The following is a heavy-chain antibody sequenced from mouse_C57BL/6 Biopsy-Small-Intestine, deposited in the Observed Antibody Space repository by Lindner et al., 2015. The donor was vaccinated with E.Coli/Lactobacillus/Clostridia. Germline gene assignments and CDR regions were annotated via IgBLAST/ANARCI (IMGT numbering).Heavy chain of an antibody. J-gene: IGHJ4*01. CDR2: IDPETGGT. D-gene: IGHD1-1*01. CDR3: TRGGNGSSPYDYAMDY. CDR1: GYRFTDYE. Sequence: VQLQESGAELVRPGASVTLSCKASGYRFTDYEMHWVKQTPVHGLEWIGAIDPETGGTAYSQKFKGKAILTADKSSSTAYMELRSLTSEDSAVYYCTRGGNGSSPYDYAMDYWGQGTSVTVSS. V-gene: IGHV1-15*01.